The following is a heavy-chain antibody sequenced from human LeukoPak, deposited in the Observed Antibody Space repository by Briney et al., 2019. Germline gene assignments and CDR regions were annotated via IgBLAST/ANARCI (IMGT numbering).Heavy chain of an antibody. CDR3: AREAPDYDILTGYLGY. V-gene: IGHV1-69*13. CDR2: VIPIFGTA. CDR1: GGTFSSYA. J-gene: IGHJ4*02. Sequence: SVKVSCKASGGTFSSYAISWVRQAPGQGLEWMGGVIPIFGTANYAQKFQGRVTITADESTSTAYMELSSLRSEDTAVYYCAREAPDYDILTGYLGYWGQGTPVTVSS. D-gene: IGHD3-9*01.